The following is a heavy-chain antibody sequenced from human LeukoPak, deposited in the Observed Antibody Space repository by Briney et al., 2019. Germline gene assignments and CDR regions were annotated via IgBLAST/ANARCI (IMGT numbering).Heavy chain of an antibody. Sequence: PGGSLRLSCAASGFTFSIYAMSWVRQAPGKGLEWVSVISGSGGDTYYADSVKGRFTISRDNSKNTLYLQMNSLRAEDTAVYYCAKDRGDGYPHYWGQGTLVTVSS. CDR3: AKDRGDGYPHY. CDR1: GFTFSIYA. V-gene: IGHV3-23*01. D-gene: IGHD5-24*01. CDR2: ISGSGGDT. J-gene: IGHJ4*02.